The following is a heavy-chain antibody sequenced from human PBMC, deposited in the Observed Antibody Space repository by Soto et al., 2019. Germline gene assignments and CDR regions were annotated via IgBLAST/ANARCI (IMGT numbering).Heavy chain of an antibody. D-gene: IGHD4-4*01. CDR3: AGTSNSKYRYGMDV. J-gene: IGHJ6*02. CDR1: GNSFTSHW. V-gene: IGHV5-51*01. CDR2: IYPGDSDV. Sequence: PGESLKISCKGSGNSFTSHWIGWVRKMPGKGLAWMGIIYPGDSDVRYSPSFQGEVTITADKSISTAYLQWSSLEASDTAMYYCAGTSNSKYRYGMDVWGQGTTVTVSS.